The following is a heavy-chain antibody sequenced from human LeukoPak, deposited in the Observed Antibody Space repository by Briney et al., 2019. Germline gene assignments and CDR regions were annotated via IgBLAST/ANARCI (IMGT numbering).Heavy chain of an antibody. CDR3: ARQWLPNGYFDY. D-gene: IGHD6-19*01. J-gene: IGHJ4*02. CDR1: GYTFAAYF. Sequence: ASVKVSCKASGYTFAAYFMHWVRQAPGQGLEWMGRVNPNSGVTNSIQKFQGRVTMTRDTSISTAYMELSGLRSDDTAVYYCARQWLPNGYFDYWGQGTLVTVSS. V-gene: IGHV1-2*06. CDR2: VNPNSGVT.